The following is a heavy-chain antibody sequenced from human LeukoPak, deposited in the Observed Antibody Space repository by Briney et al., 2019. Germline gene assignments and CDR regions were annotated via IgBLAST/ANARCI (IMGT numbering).Heavy chain of an antibody. J-gene: IGHJ4*02. D-gene: IGHD3-9*01. Sequence: GGSLRLSCAASGFTFSSYAMHWVRQAPGKGLEYVSAISSNGGSTYYANSVKGRFTISRDNAKNSLYLQMNSLRAEDTAVYYCARDRGRYFDWLLFNYFDYWGQGTLVTVSS. V-gene: IGHV3-64*01. CDR3: ARDRGRYFDWLLFNYFDY. CDR2: ISSNGGST. CDR1: GFTFSSYA.